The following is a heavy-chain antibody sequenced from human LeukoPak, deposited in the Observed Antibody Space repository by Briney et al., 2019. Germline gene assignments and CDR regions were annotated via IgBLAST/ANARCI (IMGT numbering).Heavy chain of an antibody. CDR3: ARDFRPVVPAARPTCYWYFDL. Sequence: SETLSLTCTVSGGSISSYYWSWIRQPPGKGLEWIGYIYYSGSTNYNPSLKSRVTISVDTSKNQFSLKLSSVTAADTAVYYCARDFRPVVPAARPTCYWYFDLWGRGTLVTVSS. D-gene: IGHD2-2*01. CDR2: IYYSGST. J-gene: IGHJ2*01. CDR1: GGSISSYY. V-gene: IGHV4-59*01.